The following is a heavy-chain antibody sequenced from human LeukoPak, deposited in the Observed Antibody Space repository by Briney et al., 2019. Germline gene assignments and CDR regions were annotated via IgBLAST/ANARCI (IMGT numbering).Heavy chain of an antibody. D-gene: IGHD3-10*01. CDR2: ISTDGSST. CDR3: ARELANYYAY. Sequence: PGGSLTLSCAASGFTFSTYWMHWVRQGPGKGLVWVSRISTDGSSTSYADSVKGRFTISRDNARNTLYLQMNSLRAEDTAVYYCARELANYYAYWGQGTLVTVSS. V-gene: IGHV3-74*01. J-gene: IGHJ4*02. CDR1: GFTFSTYW.